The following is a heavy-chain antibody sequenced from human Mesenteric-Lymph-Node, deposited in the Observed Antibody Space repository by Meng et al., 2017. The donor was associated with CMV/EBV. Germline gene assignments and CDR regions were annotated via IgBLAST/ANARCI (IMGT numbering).Heavy chain of an antibody. CDR1: RLYHCARGVG. J-gene: IGHJ4*02. CDR2: RHWDGNK. D-gene: IGHD5-12*01. CDR3: AHMYSGNDLNFDY. Sequence: FSRLYHCARGVGVRWTRQRAGKALDSYALRHWDGNKYYSSSLSSRLTITKDTSTNLVVLTMTSMDPVDTATYYCAHMYSGNDLNFDYWGQGTLVTVSS. V-gene: IGHV2-5*02.